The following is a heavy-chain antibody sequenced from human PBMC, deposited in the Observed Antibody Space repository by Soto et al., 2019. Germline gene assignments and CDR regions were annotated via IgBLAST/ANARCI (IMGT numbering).Heavy chain of an antibody. CDR1: GGSFSGYY. V-gene: IGHV4-34*01. J-gene: IGHJ5*02. CDR3: ARDVQEISGHYSS. D-gene: IGHD3-22*01. CDR2: INHSGST. Sequence: SETLSLTCAVYGGSFSGYYWSWIRQPPGKGLEWIGEINHSGSTNYNTSLKSRVTISVDTSKNQLSLKLSSVTAADPAVYYCARDVQEISGHYSSWGRGTLVTVSS.